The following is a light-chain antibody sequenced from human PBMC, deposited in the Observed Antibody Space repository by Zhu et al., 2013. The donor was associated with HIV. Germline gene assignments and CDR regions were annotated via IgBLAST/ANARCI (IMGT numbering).Light chain of an antibody. CDR1: QSVSSSY. V-gene: IGKV3D-20*02. CDR2: GTS. Sequence: EIVLTQSLGTLSLSPGERATLSCRASQSVSSSYLAWYQQKPGQAPRLLISGTSNRATGIPDRFSGSGSGTDFTLTISGVEPEDFAVYYCHQRANWPPWTFGQGTRLEVK. J-gene: IGKJ1*01. CDR3: HQRANWPPWT.